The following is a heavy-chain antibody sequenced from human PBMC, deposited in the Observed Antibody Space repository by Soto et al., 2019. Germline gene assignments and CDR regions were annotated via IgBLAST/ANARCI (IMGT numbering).Heavy chain of an antibody. CDR3: ARGGQWLEGPLDGYYYGMDV. D-gene: IGHD6-19*01. V-gene: IGHV1-2*02. Sequence: AASVKVSCKASGYTFTGYYMHWVRQAPGQGLEWMGWINPNSGGTNYAQKFQGRVTMTRDTSISTAYMELSRLRSDDTAVYYCARGGQWLEGPLDGYYYGMDVWGQGTTVTVSS. J-gene: IGHJ6*02. CDR1: GYTFTGYY. CDR2: INPNSGGT.